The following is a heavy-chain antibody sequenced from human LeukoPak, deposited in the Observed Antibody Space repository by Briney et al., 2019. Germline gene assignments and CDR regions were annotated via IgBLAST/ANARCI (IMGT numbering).Heavy chain of an antibody. CDR1: GGSISSYY. Sequence: SETLSLTCTVSGGSISSYYWSWIRQPAGKGLEWIGYIYYSGSTNYNPSLKSRLTISVDTSKNQFSLKLNSVTAADTAVYYCARGMTTGPDPWGQGTLVTVSS. CDR2: IYYSGST. D-gene: IGHD4-17*01. V-gene: IGHV4-59*08. CDR3: ARGMTTGPDP. J-gene: IGHJ5*02.